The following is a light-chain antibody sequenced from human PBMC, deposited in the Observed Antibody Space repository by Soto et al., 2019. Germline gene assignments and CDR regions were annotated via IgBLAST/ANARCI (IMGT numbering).Light chain of an antibody. CDR1: SSDVGGYNY. Sequence: HSALTQPASVSGSPGQSITISCTGTSSDVGGYNYVSWHQQHPGKAPKLMIFDVSNRPSGVSNRFSGSKSGDTASLTISGLQAEDEADYYCSSYTRRKTVVFGGGTKLTVL. CDR2: DVS. J-gene: IGLJ2*01. V-gene: IGLV2-14*03. CDR3: SSYTRRKTVV.